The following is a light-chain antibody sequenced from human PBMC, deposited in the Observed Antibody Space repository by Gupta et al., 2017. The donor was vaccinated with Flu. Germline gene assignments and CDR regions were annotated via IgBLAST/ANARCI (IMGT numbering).Light chain of an antibody. Sequence: QSALTQPRSVSGSPGQSVTISCTGTSSDVGGYNYVSWYQRHPGEAPKLIIYDVTERPSGVPDRFSGSKSGNKASLTISGLQAEDEADYYCCSYTGNFWVFGGGTKLTVL. CDR3: CSYTGNFWV. CDR1: SSDVGGYNY. V-gene: IGLV2-11*01. CDR2: DVT. J-gene: IGLJ3*02.